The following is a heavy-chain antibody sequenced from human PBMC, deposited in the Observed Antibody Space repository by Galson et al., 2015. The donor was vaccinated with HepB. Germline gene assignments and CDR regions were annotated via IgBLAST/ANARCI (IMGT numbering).Heavy chain of an antibody. Sequence: ETLSLTCTVSGGSVSSYYWSWIRQPPGKGLEWIGYIYNSGSTKYNPSLRSRVTISVDTSKNQFSLKLSPVTAADTAVYYCARYDGTEYSRSFDYWGQGTLVTVSS. J-gene: IGHJ4*02. CDR1: GGSVSSYY. CDR3: ARYDGTEYSRSFDY. CDR2: IYNSGST. D-gene: IGHD6-13*01. V-gene: IGHV4-59*02.